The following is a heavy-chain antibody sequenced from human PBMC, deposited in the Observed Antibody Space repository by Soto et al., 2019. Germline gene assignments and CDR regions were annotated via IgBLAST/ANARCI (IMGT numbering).Heavy chain of an antibody. CDR2: INPNSGGT. CDR1: GYTFTGYY. CDR3: ARGRITMVRGVIPYTYAFDI. Sequence: ASVKVSCKASGYTFTGYYMHWVRQAPGQGLEWMGWINPNSGGTNYAQKFQGWVTMTRDTSISTAYMELSRLRSDDTAVYYCARGRITMVRGVIPYTYAFDIWGQGTMVTVSS. V-gene: IGHV1-2*04. J-gene: IGHJ3*02. D-gene: IGHD3-10*01.